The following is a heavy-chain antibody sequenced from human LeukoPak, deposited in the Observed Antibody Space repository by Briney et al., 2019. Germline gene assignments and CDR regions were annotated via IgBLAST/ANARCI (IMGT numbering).Heavy chain of an antibody. CDR2: IYPGDSDT. CDR1: GYSFTSYW. CDR3: ARSKSTIFGGRYYSMDV. D-gene: IGHD3-3*01. Sequence: GESLKISCKGSGYSFTSYWIGWVRQMPGKGLEWMGIIYPGDSDTRYSPSFQGQVTISADKSISTAYLQWSSLKASDTAMYYCARSKSTIFGGRYYSMDVWGQGTTVTVSS. V-gene: IGHV5-51*01. J-gene: IGHJ6*02.